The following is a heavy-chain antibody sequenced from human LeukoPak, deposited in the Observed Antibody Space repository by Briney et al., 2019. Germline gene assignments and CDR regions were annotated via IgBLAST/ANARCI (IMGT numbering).Heavy chain of an antibody. CDR3: ARNFGGGDRSGPFY. CDR2: INWNGGTA. V-gene: IGHV3-20*04. CDR1: GFTFNDYG. Sequence: GGSLRLSCAASGFTFNDYGLSWVRQAPGKGQEWVSGINWNGGTAGYADSVRGRFTISRDNAKNSLYLQMNSLRAEDTAFYYCARNFGGGDRSGPFYWGQGTLVTVSS. D-gene: IGHD3-22*01. J-gene: IGHJ4*02.